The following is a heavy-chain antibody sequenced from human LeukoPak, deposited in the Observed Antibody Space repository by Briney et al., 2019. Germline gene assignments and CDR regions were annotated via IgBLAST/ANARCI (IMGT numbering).Heavy chain of an antibody. CDR2: IYHSGST. Sequence: SQTLSLTCAVSGGSISSGGYSWSWIRQPPGKGLEWIGYIYHSGSTYYNPSLKSRVTISVDRSKNQFSLKLSSVTAADTAVYYCARGGPYYYDRAGDAFDIWGQGTMVTVSS. CDR3: ARGGPYYYDRAGDAFDI. CDR1: GGSISSGGYS. J-gene: IGHJ3*02. D-gene: IGHD3-22*01. V-gene: IGHV4-30-2*01.